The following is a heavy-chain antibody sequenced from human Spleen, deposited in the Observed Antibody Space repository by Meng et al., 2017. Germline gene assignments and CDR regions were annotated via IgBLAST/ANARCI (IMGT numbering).Heavy chain of an antibody. CDR2: INCYTSGT. J-gene: IGHJ4*02. CDR3: AREKSPGHFDY. Sequence: QVQLVQAGPEVMKPGASLIMSCRTSGYTFTDFFLHWVRQAPGQGLEWLGTINCYTSGTAYARKFQGRITLTRDTSTTTVYMDLGSLGSDDTAFYYCAREKSPGHFDYFGQGILVTVSS. V-gene: IGHV1-46*01. CDR1: GYTFTDFF.